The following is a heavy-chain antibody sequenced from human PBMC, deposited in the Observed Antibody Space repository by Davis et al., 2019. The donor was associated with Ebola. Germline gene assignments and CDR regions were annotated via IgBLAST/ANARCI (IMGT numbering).Heavy chain of an antibody. V-gene: IGHV1-24*01. Sequence: ASVKVSCKVSGYPVTELSLHWVRQDPAKGLEWMGAFDPDDGEKFYAQKFQGRVTMTEDTSTDTAYMELNSLRSEDTAIYYCATLPHAYRGSYFFFWGQGTLVTVSS. CDR3: ATLPHAYRGSYFFF. J-gene: IGHJ4*02. CDR2: FDPDDGEK. D-gene: IGHD1-26*01. CDR1: GYPVTELS.